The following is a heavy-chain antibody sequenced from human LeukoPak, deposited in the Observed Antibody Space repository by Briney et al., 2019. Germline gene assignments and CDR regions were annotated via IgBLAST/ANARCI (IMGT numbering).Heavy chain of an antibody. CDR3: TRPNAPDFGVVKDV. Sequence: GGSLRLSCAGGGFTFSNYGMSWVREASGKGLEWVGRIRSKANSYATAYAASVKGRFTISRDDSKNTAYLQMNSLKTEDTAVYYCTRPNAPDFGVVKDVWGQGTTVTVSS. J-gene: IGHJ6*02. CDR1: GFTFSNYG. CDR2: IRSKANSYAT. V-gene: IGHV3-73*01. D-gene: IGHD3-3*01.